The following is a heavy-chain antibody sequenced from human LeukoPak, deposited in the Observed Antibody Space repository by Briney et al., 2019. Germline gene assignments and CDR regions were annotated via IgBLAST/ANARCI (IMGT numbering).Heavy chain of an antibody. CDR2: ISGSGGST. Sequence: GGSPRLSCAASGFTFSSYAMSWVRQAPGKGLEWVSAISGSGGSTYYADSVKGRFTISRDNSKNTLYLQMNSLRAEDTAVYYCAKDQDFWSGYYTNWGQGTLVTVSS. J-gene: IGHJ4*02. CDR3: AKDQDFWSGYYTN. D-gene: IGHD3-3*01. V-gene: IGHV3-23*01. CDR1: GFTFSSYA.